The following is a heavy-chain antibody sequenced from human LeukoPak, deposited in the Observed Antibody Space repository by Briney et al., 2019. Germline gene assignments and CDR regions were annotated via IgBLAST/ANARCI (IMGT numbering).Heavy chain of an antibody. V-gene: IGHV1-69*04. CDR2: IIPIFGIA. CDR3: AREWRGSLGELSLSFDY. CDR1: GGTFSSYA. J-gene: IGHJ4*02. Sequence: GASVKVSCKASGGTFSSYAISWVRHAPGQGLEWMGRIIPIFGIANYAQKFQGRVTITADKSTSTAYMELSSLRSEDTAVYYCAREWRGSLGELSLSFDYWGQGTLVTVSS. D-gene: IGHD3-16*02.